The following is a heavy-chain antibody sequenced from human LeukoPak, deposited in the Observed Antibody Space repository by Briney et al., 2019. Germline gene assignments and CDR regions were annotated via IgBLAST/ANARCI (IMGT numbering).Heavy chain of an antibody. V-gene: IGHV3-53*01. CDR3: ARATLDS. J-gene: IGHJ4*02. CDR2: IYSGGST. CDR1: GFTVSNNY. Sequence: SGGSLRLLCAASGFTVSNNYVSWVRQAPGKGLEWVSVIYSGGSTKYADSVKARFTISRDNSKNTVYLQMNSLRADDTAVYYCARATLDSWGQGTLVTVSS.